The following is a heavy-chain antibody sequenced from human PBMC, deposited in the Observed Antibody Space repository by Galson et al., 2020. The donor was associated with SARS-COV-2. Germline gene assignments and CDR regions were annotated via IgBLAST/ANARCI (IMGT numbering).Heavy chain of an antibody. CDR1: GYTFTGYY. Sequence: ASVKVSCTASGYTFTGYYMHWVRQAPGQGLEWMGWINPNSGGTNYAQKFQGWVTMTRDTSISTAYMELSRLRSDDTAVYDCARSMVRGVSNYYGMDVWGQGTTVTVSS. D-gene: IGHD3-10*01. V-gene: IGHV1-2*04. J-gene: IGHJ6*02. CDR2: INPNSGGT. CDR3: ARSMVRGVSNYYGMDV.